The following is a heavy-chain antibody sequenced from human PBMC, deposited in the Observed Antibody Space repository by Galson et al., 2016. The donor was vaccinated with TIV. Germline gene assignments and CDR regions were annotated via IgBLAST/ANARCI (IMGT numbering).Heavy chain of an antibody. CDR2: IDPNSGGT. CDR3: AVWSNIYYFAL. J-gene: IGHJ4*02. Sequence: SVKVSCKASGYTFINYYMHWVRQAPGQGLEWVGVIDPNSGGTTCAQKFQGRVTMTRDTSTSTVYMELSSLRSGDTAVFYCAVWSNIYYFALWGQGTLITVSS. V-gene: IGHV1-46*01. CDR1: GYTFINYY. D-gene: IGHD2-21*01.